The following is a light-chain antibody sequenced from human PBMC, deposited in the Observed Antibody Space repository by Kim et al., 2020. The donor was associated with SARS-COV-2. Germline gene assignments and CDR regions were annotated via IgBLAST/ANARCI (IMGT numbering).Light chain of an antibody. CDR3: QQNYLTPYS. CDR2: GAS. Sequence: AAVGNRVTSNRRERQTKTSFLNWDQQKPEEASILLVWGASTLQSGVPSRISSSWSVTEFNLTITSLQFEDFVTYYCQQNYLTPYSFGQGTKLEIK. CDR1: QTKTSF. V-gene: IGKV1-39*01. J-gene: IGKJ2*01.